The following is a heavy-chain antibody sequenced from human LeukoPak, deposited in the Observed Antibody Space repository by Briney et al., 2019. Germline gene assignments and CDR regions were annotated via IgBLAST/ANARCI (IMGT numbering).Heavy chain of an antibody. Sequence: GGSLRLSCAASGFTFSDYYMSWIRQAPGKGLEWVSYISSSGSTIYYADSVKGRFTISRDNAKNSLYLQMNSLRAEDTAVYYCARALRYFDWLSMPKYYFDYWGQGTLVTVSS. CDR1: GFTFSDYY. J-gene: IGHJ4*02. CDR2: ISSSGSTI. V-gene: IGHV3-11*01. D-gene: IGHD3-9*01. CDR3: ARALRYFDWLSMPKYYFDY.